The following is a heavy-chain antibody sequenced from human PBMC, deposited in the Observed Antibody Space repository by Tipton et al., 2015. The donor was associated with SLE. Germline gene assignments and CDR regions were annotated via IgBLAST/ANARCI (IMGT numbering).Heavy chain of an antibody. D-gene: IGHD1-14*01. J-gene: IGHJ6*03. Sequence: TLSLTCTVSGGSFGGFYWSWIRQSPGKGLQWVGEVNESGRKNYNPSLKSRVTVSVDTSQKQISLNLRSVTAADTAVYYCARGRRTPYYNRYYFYMDVWGKGTTVTVSS. CDR3: ARGRRTPYYNRYYFYMDV. CDR2: VNESGRK. V-gene: IGHV4-34*01. CDR1: GGSFGGFY.